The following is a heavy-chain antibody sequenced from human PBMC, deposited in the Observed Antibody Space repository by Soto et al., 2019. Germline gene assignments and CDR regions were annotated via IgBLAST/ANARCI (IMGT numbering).Heavy chain of an antibody. J-gene: IGHJ4*02. V-gene: IGHV6-1*01. Sequence: QVQLQQSGPGLVKPSQTLSLTCAISGDSVSSNSAAWNWIRQSPSRGLEWLGRTYYRSKWLNDYAVSVKSQIAINPDTPKNQISLQLSYVPPEDTAVYYCVRGGGNFDYWGQGTLVTVSS. D-gene: IGHD3-16*01. CDR3: VRGGGNFDY. CDR1: GDSVSSNSAA. CDR2: TYYRSKWLN.